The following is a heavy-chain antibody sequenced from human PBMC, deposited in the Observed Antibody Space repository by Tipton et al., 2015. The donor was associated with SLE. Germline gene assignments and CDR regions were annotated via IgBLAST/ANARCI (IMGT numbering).Heavy chain of an antibody. CDR1: GGSISTHY. Sequence: LRLSCTVSGGSISTHYWSWIRQPPGKGLEWIGYISYTGNTNFNPSLKSRVTMSVATSKNQFSLRLTSVTAADTAMYYCARDSAVNFWYFDLWGRGTLVTVSS. CDR2: ISYTGNT. J-gene: IGHJ2*01. CDR3: ARDSAVNFWYFDL. V-gene: IGHV4-59*11.